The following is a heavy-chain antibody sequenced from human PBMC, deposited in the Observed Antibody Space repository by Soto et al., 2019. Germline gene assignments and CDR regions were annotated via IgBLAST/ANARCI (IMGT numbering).Heavy chain of an antibody. D-gene: IGHD2-21*01. J-gene: IGHJ3*02. CDR2: IIPIFGTA. V-gene: IGHV1-69*01. CDR3: ARIPREGHAFDI. CDR1: GGTFSSYA. Sequence: QVQLVQSGAEVKKPGSSVKVSCTASGGTFSSYAISWVRQAPGQGLEWMGGIIPIFGTANYAQKFQGRVTITADESTSTAYMELSSLRSEYTAVYYCARIPREGHAFDIWGQGTMVTVSS.